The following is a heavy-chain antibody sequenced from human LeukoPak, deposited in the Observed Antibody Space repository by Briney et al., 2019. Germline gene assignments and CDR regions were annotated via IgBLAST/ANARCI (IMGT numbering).Heavy chain of an antibody. CDR1: GFTFSSYS. J-gene: IGHJ4*02. D-gene: IGHD3-3*01. CDR3: ARTSTDYDFWSGLDY. V-gene: IGHV3-48*04. CDR2: ISSSSSTI. Sequence: GGSLRLSFAASGFTFSSYSMNWVRQAPGKGLEWVSYISSSSSTIYYADSVKGRFTISRDNAKNSLYLQMNSLRAEDTAVYYCARTSTDYDFWSGLDYWGQGTLVTVSS.